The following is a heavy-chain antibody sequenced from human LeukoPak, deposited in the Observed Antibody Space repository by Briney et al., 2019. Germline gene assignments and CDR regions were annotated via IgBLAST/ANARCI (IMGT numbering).Heavy chain of an antibody. CDR3: ARSTPFYDFWSGYSYMDV. CDR2: INPNSGGT. V-gene: IGHV1-2*02. J-gene: IGHJ6*03. Sequence: GASVKVSCKASGYTFTGYYMHWVRQAPGQGLEWMGWINPNSGGTNYAQKFQGRVTMTRGTSISTAYMELSRLRSDDTAVYYCARSTPFYDFWSGYSYMDVWGKGTTVTVSS. CDR1: GYTFTGYY. D-gene: IGHD3-3*01.